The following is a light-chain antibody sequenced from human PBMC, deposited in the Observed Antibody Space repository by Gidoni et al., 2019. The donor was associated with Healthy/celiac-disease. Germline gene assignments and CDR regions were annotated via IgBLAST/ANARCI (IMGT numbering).Light chain of an antibody. V-gene: IGLV1-40*01. Sequence: QSVLTQPPSVSGAPGQRVTIACTGSSSNIGAGYAVHWYQQLPGTAPKLLIYGNSHRPSGVPDRFSGSKSGTSASRAITGLQAEDEADYYCQSYDSSLSGSVFGGGTKLTVL. CDR2: GNS. CDR3: QSYDSSLSGSV. J-gene: IGLJ3*02. CDR1: SSNIGAGYA.